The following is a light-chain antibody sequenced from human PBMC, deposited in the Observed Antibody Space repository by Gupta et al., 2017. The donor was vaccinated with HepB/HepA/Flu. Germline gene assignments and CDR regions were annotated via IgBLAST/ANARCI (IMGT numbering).Light chain of an antibody. J-gene: IGKJ3*01. CDR3: QRYNNWTPTGT. V-gene: IGKV3-15*01. CDR1: HSVSSN. CDR2: GAS. Sequence: EIVLSQSPATLSVSPGERATLSCRASHSVSSNLAWYQQKPGQAPRLLIYGASTRATGVPARFSGSGSGTEFTLTISSLQSEDFEVYYCQRYNNWTPTGTFGHGTKVDIK.